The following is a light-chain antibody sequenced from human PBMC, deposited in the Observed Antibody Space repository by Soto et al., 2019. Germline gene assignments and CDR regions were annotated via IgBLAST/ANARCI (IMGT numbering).Light chain of an antibody. J-gene: IGKJ2*01. Sequence: EIVLTQSPGTLSLSPGERATLSCRASQSISSTYLAWYQQKPGQAPRLLIYGASSRATGIPDRFSGSGSGTDFTLTISRLEPEDFAVYYCQQYGGSPGYTFGQGTKLDIK. CDR1: QSISSTY. V-gene: IGKV3-20*01. CDR2: GAS. CDR3: QQYGGSPGYT.